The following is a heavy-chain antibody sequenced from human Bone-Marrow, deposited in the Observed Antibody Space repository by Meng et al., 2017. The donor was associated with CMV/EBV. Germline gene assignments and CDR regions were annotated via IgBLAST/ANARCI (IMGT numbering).Heavy chain of an antibody. CDR2: MNPNSGNT. Sequence: ASVKVSCKTSGYTFTRNDINWVRQATGQGLEWMGWMNPNSGNTGYAQKFQGRVTMTRNTSISTAYMELSSLRSEDTAVYYCARGRRGNHCSSTSCLYYFDYWGQGTRVTVSS. D-gene: IGHD2-2*01. CDR1: GYTFTRND. J-gene: IGHJ4*02. CDR3: ARGRRGNHCSSTSCLYYFDY. V-gene: IGHV1-8*01.